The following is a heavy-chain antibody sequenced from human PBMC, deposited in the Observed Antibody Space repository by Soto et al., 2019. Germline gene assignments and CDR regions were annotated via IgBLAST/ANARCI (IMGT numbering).Heavy chain of an antibody. J-gene: IGHJ6*02. Sequence: KTSETLSLTCAVSGGSISSSNWWSWVRQPPGKGLEWIGEIYHSGSTNYNPSLKSRVTISVDKAKNQFSLKLSSVTAADTAVYYCARLCVVVSGYGMDVWGQGTTVTVSS. CDR3: ARLCVVVSGYGMDV. CDR1: GGSISSSNW. D-gene: IGHD2-15*01. V-gene: IGHV4-4*02. CDR2: IYHSGST.